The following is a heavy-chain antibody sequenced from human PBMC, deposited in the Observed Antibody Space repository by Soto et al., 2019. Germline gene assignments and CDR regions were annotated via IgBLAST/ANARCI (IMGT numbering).Heavy chain of an antibody. CDR3: VYYCTKSSGGSSSVGMDY. V-gene: IGHV4-30-4*02. CDR1: GGSISSGDYY. D-gene: IGHD6-6*01. CDR2: IYYSGST. J-gene: IGHJ4*02. Sequence: SETLSLTCTVSGGSISSGDYYWSWIRQPPGKGLEWIGYIYYSGSTYYNPSLKSRVTISVDTSKNQFSLKLSLQMTALTIEDSSVYYCTKSSGGSSSVGMDYWGQGTRVTVSS.